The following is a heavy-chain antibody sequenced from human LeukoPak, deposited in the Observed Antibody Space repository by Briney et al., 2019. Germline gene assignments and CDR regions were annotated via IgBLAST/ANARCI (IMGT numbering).Heavy chain of an antibody. D-gene: IGHD2-8*01. CDR3: AKEGGENDIVLMVYAIEY. Sequence: QPGGSLRLSCAASGFTFSSYGMHWVRQAPGKRLEWVAFIRYDGSNKYYADSVKGRFTISRDNSKNTLYLQMNSLRAEDTAVYYCAKEGGENDIVLMVYAIEYWGQGTLVTVSS. CDR2: IRYDGSNK. CDR1: GFTFSSYG. J-gene: IGHJ4*02. V-gene: IGHV3-30*02.